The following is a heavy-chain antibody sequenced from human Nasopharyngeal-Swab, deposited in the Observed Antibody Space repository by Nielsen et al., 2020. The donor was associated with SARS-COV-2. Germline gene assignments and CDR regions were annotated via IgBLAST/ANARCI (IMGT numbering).Heavy chain of an antibody. D-gene: IGHD1-1*01. CDR2: IYSGGST. Sequence: GESLKISCAASGFTFSSYAMHWVRQAPGKGLEWVSVIYSGGSTYYADSVKGRFTISRDNSKNTLYLQMNSLRAEDTAVYYCARDGTGTTRKNGWFDPWGQGTLVTVSS. CDR3: ARDGTGTTRKNGWFDP. V-gene: IGHV3-66*01. J-gene: IGHJ5*02. CDR1: GFTFSSYA.